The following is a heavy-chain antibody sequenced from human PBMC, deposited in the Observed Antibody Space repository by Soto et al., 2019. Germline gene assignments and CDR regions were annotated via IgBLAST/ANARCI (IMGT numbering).Heavy chain of an antibody. J-gene: IGHJ6*02. D-gene: IGHD2-2*01. V-gene: IGHV3-23*01. CDR2: ISGSGGST. CDR3: AKDRDVVVPAAHRGYYYYGMDV. CDR1: GFTFSSYA. Sequence: GGSLRLSCAASGFTFSSYAMSWVRQSPGKGLEWVSAISGSGGSTYYADSVKGRFTISRDNSKNTLYLQMNSLRAEDTAVYYCAKDRDVVVPAAHRGYYYYGMDVWGQGTTVTVSS.